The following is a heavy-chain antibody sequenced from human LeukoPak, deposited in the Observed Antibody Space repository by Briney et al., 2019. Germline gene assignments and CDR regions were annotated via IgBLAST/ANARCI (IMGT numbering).Heavy chain of an antibody. J-gene: IGHJ4*02. V-gene: IGHV4-30-4*07. CDR2: IYYSDST. D-gene: IGHD5-12*01. Sequence: PSETLSLTCAVSGGSISSGAYSWSWIRQPPGKGLEWIGYIYYSDSTYYHPSLKSRATISLDTSKNQFSLKLSSVTAADTAVYYCASHSGGYAYWGQGTLVTVSS. CDR1: GGSISSGAYS. CDR3: ASHSGGYAY.